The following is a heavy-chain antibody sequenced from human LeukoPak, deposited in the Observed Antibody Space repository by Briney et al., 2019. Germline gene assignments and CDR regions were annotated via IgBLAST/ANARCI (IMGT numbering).Heavy chain of an antibody. CDR1: GFTFSGYA. Sequence: GGSLRLSCAASGFTFSGYAMHWVRQAAGKGLEYVSAISSSGMKTHYADSVKGRFNISIDNSKNTLTLQMSTLSAEHTALYYCVKDHGYSSSWYVRGLDYWGQGILVTVSS. V-gene: IGHV3-64D*09. CDR3: VKDHGYSSSWYVRGLDY. CDR2: ISSSGMKT. J-gene: IGHJ4*02. D-gene: IGHD6-19*01.